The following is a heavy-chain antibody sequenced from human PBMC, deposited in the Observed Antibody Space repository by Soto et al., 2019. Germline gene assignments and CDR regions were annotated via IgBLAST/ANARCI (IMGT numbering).Heavy chain of an antibody. CDR1: GFIFSSYA. V-gene: IGHV3-23*01. Sequence: EVQLLESGGGLVQPGGSLRLSCAASGFIFSSYAMSWVRQAPGKGLEWVSCISGSGGSTYYADSVKGRFTISRDNSKNTLYLQMCSLRAEDTAVYYCAKDQGRDYGANNYFDYWGQGTLVTVSS. J-gene: IGHJ4*02. D-gene: IGHD4-17*01. CDR2: ISGSGGST. CDR3: AKDQGRDYGANNYFDY.